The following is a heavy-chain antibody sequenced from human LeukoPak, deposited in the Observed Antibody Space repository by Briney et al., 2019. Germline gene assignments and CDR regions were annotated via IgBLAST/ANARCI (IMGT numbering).Heavy chain of an antibody. V-gene: IGHV1-18*01. CDR3: ARGDSSGWYFPGPMVDY. CDR1: GYTFTSYG. Sequence: ASVTLSSTASGYTFTSYGIIWVRQAPGQGLEWMGWISAYNGNTNYAQKLQGRVTMTTDTSTSTAYLELRSLRSDDTAVYYCARGDSSGWYFPGPMVDYWGQGSLVTVSS. D-gene: IGHD6-19*01. CDR2: ISAYNGNT. J-gene: IGHJ4*02.